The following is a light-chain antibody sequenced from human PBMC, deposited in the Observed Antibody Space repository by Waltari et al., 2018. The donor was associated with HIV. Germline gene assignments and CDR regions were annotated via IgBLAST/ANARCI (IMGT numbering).Light chain of an antibody. CDR3: QQSYSSPLT. Sequence: DIQMTQSPSPLSASVGDSVSITYRASQTVTNKVNWYQQKPGKAPQVLIYDASTLQSGVPSRFRGGGSGTDFTLTITSLQPDDFATYFCQQSYSSPLTFGPGTKVDIK. V-gene: IGKV1-39*01. J-gene: IGKJ3*01. CDR2: DAS. CDR1: QTVTNK.